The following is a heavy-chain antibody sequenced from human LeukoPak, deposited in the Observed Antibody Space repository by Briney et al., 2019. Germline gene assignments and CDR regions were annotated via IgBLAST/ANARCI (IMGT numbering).Heavy chain of an antibody. D-gene: IGHD3-22*01. Sequence: GGSLRLSCAASGFIFSNAWMNWVRQAPGKGLEWVGRIKSKTDGGTTDYAAPVKGRFTISRDDSKNTLYLQMNSLKTEDTAVYYCTTPYYDSSGHYSVDYWGQGTLVTVSS. J-gene: IGHJ4*02. CDR1: GFIFSNAW. CDR3: TTPYYDSSGHYSVDY. V-gene: IGHV3-15*07. CDR2: IKSKTDGGTT.